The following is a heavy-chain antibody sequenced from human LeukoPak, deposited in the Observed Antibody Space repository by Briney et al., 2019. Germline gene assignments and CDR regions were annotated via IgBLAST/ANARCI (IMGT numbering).Heavy chain of an antibody. CDR3: ARGRHYSSSWIYYYYGMDV. Sequence: GGSLRLSCAASGFTFSSYAMHWVRQAPGKGLEWVAVISYDGSNKYYADSVKGRFTISRDNSKNTLYLQMNSLRAEDTAVYYCARGRHYSSSWIYYYYGMDVWGQGTTVTVSS. V-gene: IGHV3-30*04. D-gene: IGHD6-13*01. CDR2: ISYDGSNK. J-gene: IGHJ6*02. CDR1: GFTFSSYA.